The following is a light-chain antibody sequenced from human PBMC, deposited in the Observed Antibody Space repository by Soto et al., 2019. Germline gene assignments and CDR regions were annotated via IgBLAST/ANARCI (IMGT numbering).Light chain of an antibody. Sequence: IQMTQFPATLTASVGDRVTITCRASQSTANWLAWYQQKPGKAPKLLIYDASSLESGVPSRFSGSGSGTEFTLTISSLQPDDFATYYCQQYNSYPRYTFGQGTKVDIK. CDR2: DAS. J-gene: IGKJ2*01. CDR1: QSTANW. V-gene: IGKV1-5*01. CDR3: QQYNSYPRYT.